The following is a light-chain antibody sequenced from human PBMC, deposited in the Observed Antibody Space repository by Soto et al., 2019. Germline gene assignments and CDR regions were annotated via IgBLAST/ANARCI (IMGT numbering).Light chain of an antibody. CDR3: QQRTNWPWT. J-gene: IGKJ1*01. CDR1: QSVGSY. CDR2: DTS. V-gene: IGKV3-11*01. Sequence: EIGLTQSPATLSLSPGERATLSCRASQSVGSYFAWYQQTPGQTPRLLIYDTSYRATGIPARFSGSGSGTDFALTISGLEPEDFAVYYCQQRTNWPWTFGQGTKV.